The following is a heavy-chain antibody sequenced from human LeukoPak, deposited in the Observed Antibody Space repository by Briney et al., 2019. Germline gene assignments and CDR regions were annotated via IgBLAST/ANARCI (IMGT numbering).Heavy chain of an antibody. CDR2: IYYSGST. J-gene: IGHJ3*02. CDR1: GGSISSGDYY. CDR3: ARGYSYGTYDAFDI. Sequence: PSQTLSLTCTVSGGSISSGDYYWSWIRQPPGKGLEWIGYIYYSGSTYYNPSLKSRVTISVDTPKNQFSLKLSSVTAADTAVYYCARGYSYGTYDAFDIWGQGTMVTVSS. V-gene: IGHV4-30-4*01. D-gene: IGHD5-18*01.